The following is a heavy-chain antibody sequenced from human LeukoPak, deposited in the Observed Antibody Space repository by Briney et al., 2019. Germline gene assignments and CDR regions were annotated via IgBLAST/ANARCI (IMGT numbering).Heavy chain of an antibody. Sequence: PGGSLRLSCAASGFTFSSYAMSWVRQAPGKGLEWVSAISGSGGSTYYADSVKGRFTISRDNSKNTLYLQMNSPRAEDTAVYYCAKGIGMTTVTTNFDYWGQGTLVTVSS. CDR2: ISGSGGST. CDR3: AKGIGMTTVTTNFDY. J-gene: IGHJ4*02. V-gene: IGHV3-23*01. D-gene: IGHD4-11*01. CDR1: GFTFSSYA.